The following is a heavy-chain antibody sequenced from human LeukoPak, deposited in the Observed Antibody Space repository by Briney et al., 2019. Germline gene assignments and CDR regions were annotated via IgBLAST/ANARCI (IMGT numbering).Heavy chain of an antibody. Sequence: GGSLRLSCAASGFTFSSYGMHWVRQAPGKGLEWVAFIRYDGSNKYYADSVKGRFTISRDNSKTTLYLQMNSLRAEDSAVYYCAKGDSGRVAHFDYWGQGTLVTVSS. J-gene: IGHJ4*02. CDR3: AKGDSGRVAHFDY. V-gene: IGHV3-30*02. CDR1: GFTFSSYG. CDR2: IRYDGSNK. D-gene: IGHD5-12*01.